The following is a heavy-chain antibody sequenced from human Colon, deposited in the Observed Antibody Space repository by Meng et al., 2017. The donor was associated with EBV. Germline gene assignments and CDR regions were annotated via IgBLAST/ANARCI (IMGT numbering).Heavy chain of an antibody. CDR1: GASISSNNW. V-gene: IGHV4-4*02. Sequence: HVAVRDAGPGLVGPSGTLSLTCGVSGASISSNNWWSWVRQPPGKGLEWIGEIYHGGNTNYNPSLKSRVTISVDRSNDQFSLSLSSVTAADTAVYYCARGNAYNAPSFDYWGQGTLVTVSS. J-gene: IGHJ4*02. CDR2: IYHGGNT. CDR3: ARGNAYNAPSFDY. D-gene: IGHD5-24*01.